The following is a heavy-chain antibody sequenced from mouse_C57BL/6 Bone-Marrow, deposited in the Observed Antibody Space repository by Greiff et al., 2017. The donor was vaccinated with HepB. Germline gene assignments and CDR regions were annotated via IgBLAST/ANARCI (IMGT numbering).Heavy chain of an antibody. J-gene: IGHJ3*01. CDR1: GFSLTSYG. V-gene: IGHV2-2*01. CDR2: IWSGGST. Sequence: VQLVESGPGLVQPSQSLSITCTVSGFSLTSYGVHWVRQSPGKGLEWLGVIWSGGSTDYNAAFISRLSISKDNSKSQVFFKMNSLQADDTSIYYCARNSPWFAYWGQGTLVTVSA. CDR3: ARNSPWFAY.